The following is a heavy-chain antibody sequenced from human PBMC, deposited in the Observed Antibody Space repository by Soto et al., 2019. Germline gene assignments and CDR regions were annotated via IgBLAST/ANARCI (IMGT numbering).Heavy chain of an antibody. CDR3: ATGYCSSTSCYMSRGMYYYYGMDV. V-gene: IGHV1-69*01. J-gene: IGHJ6*02. D-gene: IGHD2-2*02. CDR2: IIPIFGTA. Sequence: QVQLVQSGAEVKKPGSSVKVSCKASGGTFSSYAISWVRQAPGQGLEWMGGIIPIFGTANYAQKFQGRVTITADESTSAAYMELSSLRSEDTAVYYCATGYCSSTSCYMSRGMYYYYGMDVWGQGTTVTVSS. CDR1: GGTFSSYA.